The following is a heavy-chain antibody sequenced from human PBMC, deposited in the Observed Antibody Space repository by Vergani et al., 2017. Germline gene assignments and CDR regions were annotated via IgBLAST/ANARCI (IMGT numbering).Heavy chain of an antibody. CDR3: ARDRMGPPDY. D-gene: IGHD3-16*01. J-gene: IGHJ4*02. CDR1: GFTFSSYG. Sequence: QVQLVESGGGVVQPGRSLRLSCAASGFTFSSYGMHWVRQAPGKGLEWVAVISYDGSNKYYADSVKGRFTISRDNSKNTLYLQMNSLRAEDTAVYYCARDRMGPPDYWGQGTLVTVSS. CDR2: ISYDGSNK. V-gene: IGHV3-30*03.